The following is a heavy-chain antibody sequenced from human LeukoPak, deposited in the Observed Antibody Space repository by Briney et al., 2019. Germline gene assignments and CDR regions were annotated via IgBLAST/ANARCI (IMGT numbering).Heavy chain of an antibody. Sequence: GGSLRLSCAASGCTFSTYWMYWVRQAPGKGLEWVANIKQDGSHKYYVDSVKGRFTISRDNAKNSLYLQMNSLRVEDTAVYYCVREEGYWGQGTLVTVSS. V-gene: IGHV3-7*01. CDR3: VREEGY. CDR2: IKQDGSHK. J-gene: IGHJ4*02. CDR1: GCTFSTYW.